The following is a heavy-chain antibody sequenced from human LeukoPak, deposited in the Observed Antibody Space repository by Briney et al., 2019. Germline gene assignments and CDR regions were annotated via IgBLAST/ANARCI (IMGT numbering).Heavy chain of an antibody. D-gene: IGHD3-10*01. V-gene: IGHV4-31*03. CDR2: ICYSGST. CDR3: ARVLVSMVRGAFDY. Sequence: TLSLTCTVSGGSISSGGYYWSWIRQHPGEGLEWIGYICYSGSTYYNPSLKSRVTISVDTSKNQFSLKLSSVTAADTAVYYCARVLVSMVRGAFDYWGQGTLVTVSS. CDR1: GGSISSGGYY. J-gene: IGHJ4*02.